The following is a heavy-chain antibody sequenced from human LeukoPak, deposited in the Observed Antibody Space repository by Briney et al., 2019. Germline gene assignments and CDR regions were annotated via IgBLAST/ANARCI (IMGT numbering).Heavy chain of an antibody. J-gene: IGHJ4*02. CDR3: ARGHYGSGSYPDY. V-gene: IGHV3-7*03. Sequence: GGSLRLSCAASGFTFSSYWMSWVRQAPGKGLEWVANINQDGSERYYVDSVKGRFTISRDNAKNSLYLQMNSLRAEDTALYYCARGHYGSGSYPDYWGQGTLVTVSS. D-gene: IGHD3-10*01. CDR1: GFTFSSYW. CDR2: INQDGSER.